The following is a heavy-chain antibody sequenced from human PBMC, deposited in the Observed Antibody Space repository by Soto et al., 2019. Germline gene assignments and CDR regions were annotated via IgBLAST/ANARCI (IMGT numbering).Heavy chain of an antibody. D-gene: IGHD2-2*01. CDR1: GFTFNGYW. Sequence: LRLSSVASGFTFNGYWMSWVRQALGKGLEWVANINQYGSQEHYVDSVKARFTISRDNAKNSVYLQMDSLRGDDSAVYYCARDPGPRSASIRGLGWFDPWGQGTLVTVSS. V-gene: IGHV3-7*03. CDR3: ARDPGPRSASIRGLGWFDP. J-gene: IGHJ5*02. CDR2: INQYGSQE.